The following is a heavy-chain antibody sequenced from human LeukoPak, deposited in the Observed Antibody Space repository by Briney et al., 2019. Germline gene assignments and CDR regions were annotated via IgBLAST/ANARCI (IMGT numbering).Heavy chain of an antibody. CDR2: IYSGGST. CDR3: ASGSGYDAGYYYGMDV. V-gene: IGHV3-53*01. CDR1: GFTVSSNY. Sequence: GGSLRLSCAASGFTVSSNYMSWVRQAPGKGLEWVSVIYSGGSTYYADSVKGRFTISRDNSKNTLYLQMNSLRAEDTAVYYCASGSGYDAGYYYGMDVWGQGTTVTVSS. D-gene: IGHD5-12*01. J-gene: IGHJ6*02.